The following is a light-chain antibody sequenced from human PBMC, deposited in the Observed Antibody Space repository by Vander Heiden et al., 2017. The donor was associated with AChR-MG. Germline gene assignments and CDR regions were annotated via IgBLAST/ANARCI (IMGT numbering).Light chain of an antibody. V-gene: IGLV2-14*03. J-gene: IGLJ1*01. CDR1: SSDVCGDNY. CDR2: DVS. CDR3: SSYTSSSTYV. Sequence: QSALTQPASVSGSLGQSITISCTGSSSDVCGDNYVSWYQQHPGKAPKLMISDVSTRPSGVSNRFSGSKSGNTASLTISGLQAEDEADYYCSSYTSSSTYVFGSGTKVTVL.